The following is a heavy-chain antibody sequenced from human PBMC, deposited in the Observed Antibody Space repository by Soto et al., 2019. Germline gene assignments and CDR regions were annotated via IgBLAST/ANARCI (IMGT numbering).Heavy chain of an antibody. Sequence: QVHLVESGGGVVQPGTSLRLSCAASGFTFSNYSMHWVRQAPGKGLEWVAVISNDGDKKYYADSVKGRFTISRDNSKNTQYQQMSSLSHEDTAVYYCAREWSVANPGYWGQGTQVTVSS. V-gene: IGHV3-30*03. CDR3: AREWSVANPGY. D-gene: IGHD1-26*01. CDR2: ISNDGDKK. J-gene: IGHJ4*02. CDR1: GFTFSNYS.